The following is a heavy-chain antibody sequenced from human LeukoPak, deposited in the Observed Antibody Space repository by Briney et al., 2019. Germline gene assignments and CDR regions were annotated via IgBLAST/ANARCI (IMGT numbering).Heavy chain of an antibody. CDR1: GFTVSNNY. J-gene: IGHJ6*02. CDR2: LYSGGST. V-gene: IGHV3-66*01. Sequence: GGSLRLSCAASGFTVSNNYMSWVRQAPGKGLEWVSVLYSGGSTYYADSVKGRFTISRDNAKNTLYLQMNSLRAEDTAVYYCARDYDFWSGYYGDHYYGMDVWGQGTTVTVSS. D-gene: IGHD3-3*01. CDR3: ARDYDFWSGYYGDHYYGMDV.